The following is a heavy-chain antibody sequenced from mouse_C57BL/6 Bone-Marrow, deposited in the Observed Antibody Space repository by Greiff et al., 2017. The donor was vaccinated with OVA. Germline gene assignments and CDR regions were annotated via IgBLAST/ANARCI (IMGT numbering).Heavy chain of an antibody. CDR3: TITTVVENYAMDY. Sequence: EVQRVESGGGLVQPGGSMKLSCVASGFTFSNYWMNWVRQSPEKGLEWVAQIRLKSDNYATHYAESVKGRFTSSRYDSKSSVYLQMNNLRAEDTGIYYCTITTVVENYAMDYWGQGTSGTVSS. D-gene: IGHD1-1*01. J-gene: IGHJ4*01. V-gene: IGHV6-3*01. CDR2: IRLKSDNYAT. CDR1: GFTFSNYW.